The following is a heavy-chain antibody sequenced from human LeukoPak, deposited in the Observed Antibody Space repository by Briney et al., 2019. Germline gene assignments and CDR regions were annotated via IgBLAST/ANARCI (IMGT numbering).Heavy chain of an antibody. J-gene: IGHJ6*02. CDR2: IYYSGST. Sequence: SETLSLTCTVSGCSISSSSYYWSWIRQPPGQGLEWIGYIYYSGSTNYNPSLKSRVTISVDTSKNQFSLKLSSVTAADTAVYYCARHPVYSSSWYTPPYYYGMDVWGQGTTVTVSS. V-gene: IGHV4-61*05. CDR1: GCSISSSSYY. CDR3: ARHPVYSSSWYTPPYYYGMDV. D-gene: IGHD6-13*01.